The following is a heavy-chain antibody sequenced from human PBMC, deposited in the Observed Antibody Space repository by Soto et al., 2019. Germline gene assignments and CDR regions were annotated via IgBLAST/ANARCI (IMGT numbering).Heavy chain of an antibody. CDR1: GFTFSSYA. CDR2: ISYDGSNK. V-gene: IGHV3-30-3*01. D-gene: IGHD6-13*01. J-gene: IGHJ5*02. Sequence: PGGSLRLSCAASGFTFSSYAMHWVRQAPGKGLEWVAVISYDGSNKYYADSVKGRFTISRDNSKNTLYLQMNSLRAEDTAVYYCAREWRSSSWGWAWFDPWGQGTLVTVSS. CDR3: AREWRSSSWGWAWFDP.